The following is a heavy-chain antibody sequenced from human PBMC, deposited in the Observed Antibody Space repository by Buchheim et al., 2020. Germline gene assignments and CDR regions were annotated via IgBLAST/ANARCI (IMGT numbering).Heavy chain of an antibody. J-gene: IGHJ4*02. CDR3: AKDRTVYGLGEIDY. Sequence: QVHLVESGGGVVQSGRSLRLSCAASGFTFSTSGMHWVRQAPGKGLEWVAVISYDGSNKYYGDSVKGRFTISRDNSKNTLYLQMSSLRAEDTAVYYCAKDRTVYGLGEIDYWGQGTL. D-gene: IGHD3-10*01. V-gene: IGHV3-30*18. CDR2: ISYDGSNK. CDR1: GFTFSTSG.